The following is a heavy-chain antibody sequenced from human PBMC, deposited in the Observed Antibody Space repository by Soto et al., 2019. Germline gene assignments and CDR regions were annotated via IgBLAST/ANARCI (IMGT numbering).Heavy chain of an antibody. D-gene: IGHD6-19*01. Sequence: GGSLRLSCAASGFTFDDYAMHWVRQAPGKGLEWVSGISWNSGSIGYADSVKGRFTISRDNAKNSLYLQMNSLRAEDTALYYCAKAGEGGYSSGWYNYYYYYYMDVWGKGTTVTVSS. CDR1: GFTFDDYA. V-gene: IGHV3-9*01. J-gene: IGHJ6*03. CDR2: ISWNSGSI. CDR3: AKAGEGGYSSGWYNYYYYYYMDV.